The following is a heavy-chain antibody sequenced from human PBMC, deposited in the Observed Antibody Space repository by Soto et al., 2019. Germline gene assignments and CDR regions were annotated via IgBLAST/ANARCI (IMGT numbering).Heavy chain of an antibody. CDR2: IIPIFGTA. CDR1: GGTFSSYA. J-gene: IGHJ4*02. V-gene: IGHV1-69*13. CDR3: AREKTGFWSGTWDD. Sequence: SVKVSCKASGGTFSSYAISWVRQAPGQGLEWMGGIIPIFGTANYSQKFQGRVTITADESTSTAYMELSSLRSEDTAVYYCAREKTGFWSGTWDDWGQGTLVTVSS. D-gene: IGHD3-3*01.